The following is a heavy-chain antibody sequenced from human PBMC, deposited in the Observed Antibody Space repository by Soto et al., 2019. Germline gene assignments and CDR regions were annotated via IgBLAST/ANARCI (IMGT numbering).Heavy chain of an antibody. Sequence: PGEALKISCKGSGYSFTSYWIGWVRQMPGKGLEWMGRIDPSDSYTNYSPSFQGHVTISADKSISTAYLQWSSLKASDTAMYYCARDGGNWFDPWGQGTLVTVSS. CDR3: ARDGGNWFDP. D-gene: IGHD3-3*01. CDR2: IDPSDSYT. CDR1: GYSFTSYW. V-gene: IGHV5-10-1*01. J-gene: IGHJ5*02.